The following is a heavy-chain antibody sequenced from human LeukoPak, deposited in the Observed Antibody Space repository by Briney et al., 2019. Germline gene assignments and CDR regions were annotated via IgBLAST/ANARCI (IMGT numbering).Heavy chain of an antibody. CDR2: ISSSSSYI. CDR3: ARPYSSGLDAFDI. Sequence: GGSLRLSCTASGFTFSSYSMNWVRQAPGKGREWVSSISSSSSYIYYADSVKGRFTISRDNAKNSLYLQMNSLRAEDTAVYYCARPYSSGLDAFDIWGQGTMVTVSS. V-gene: IGHV3-21*01. J-gene: IGHJ3*02. CDR1: GFTFSSYS. D-gene: IGHD6-19*01.